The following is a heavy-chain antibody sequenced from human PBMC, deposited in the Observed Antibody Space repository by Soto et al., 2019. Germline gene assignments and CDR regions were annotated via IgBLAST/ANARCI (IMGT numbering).Heavy chain of an antibody. V-gene: IGHV3-53*01. CDR2: IYSGGST. CDR1: GFTVSSNY. CDR3: ARDAAGGYYYDSSGLAYGMDV. D-gene: IGHD3-22*01. Sequence: GGSLRLSCAASGFTVSSNYMSWVRQAPGKGLEWVSVIYSGGSTYYADSVKGRFTISRDNSKNTLYLQMNSLRAEDTAVYYCARDAAGGYYYDSSGLAYGMDVWGQGTTVTVSS. J-gene: IGHJ6*02.